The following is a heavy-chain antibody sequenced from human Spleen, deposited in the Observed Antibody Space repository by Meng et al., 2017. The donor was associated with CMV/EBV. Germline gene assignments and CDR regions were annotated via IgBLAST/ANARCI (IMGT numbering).Heavy chain of an antibody. J-gene: IGHJ4*02. CDR2: ITHDGSNI. Sequence: LSCAACGLRFSTSGMNWVSQAPGRGLEWVAVITHDGSNIYYADSLKGRFTISRDNSKNTLYLQMNSLRADDTAVYYCASPPSSGRDYWGQGTLVTVSS. V-gene: IGHV3-30*03. D-gene: IGHD6-19*01. CDR1: GLRFSTSG. CDR3: ASPPSSGRDY.